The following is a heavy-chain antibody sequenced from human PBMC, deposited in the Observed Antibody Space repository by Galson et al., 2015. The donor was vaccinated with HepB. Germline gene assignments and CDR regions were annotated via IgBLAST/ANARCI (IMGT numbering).Heavy chain of an antibody. J-gene: IGHJ5*02. CDR1: GFSLSTGGVG. CDR2: IYWDDDE. D-gene: IGHD2-15*01. CDR3: AHKSRHCSGGLCYHNWFDP. V-gene: IGHV2-5*02. Sequence: PALVKPTQTLTLTCTFSGFSLSTGGVGVGWIRQPPGKALEWLAFIYWDDDERYSPSLKSRLTITKDTSKNQVVLTMANMDPVDTATYYCAHKSRHCSGGLCYHNWFDPWGQGILVTVSS.